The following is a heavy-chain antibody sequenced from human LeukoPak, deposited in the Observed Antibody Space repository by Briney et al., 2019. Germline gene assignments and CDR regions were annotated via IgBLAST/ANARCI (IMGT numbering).Heavy chain of an antibody. CDR2: ISGSGGST. CDR3: AKDSSSWSTAARFDP. D-gene: IGHD6-13*01. J-gene: IGHJ5*02. CDR1: GFTFSSYA. V-gene: IGHV3-23*01. Sequence: PGGSLRLSCAASGFTFSSYAMSWVRHAPGKGLEWVSAISGSGGSTYYADSVKGRFTISRDNSKNTLYLQMNSLRAEDTAVYYCAKDSSSWSTAARFDPWGQGTLVIVSS.